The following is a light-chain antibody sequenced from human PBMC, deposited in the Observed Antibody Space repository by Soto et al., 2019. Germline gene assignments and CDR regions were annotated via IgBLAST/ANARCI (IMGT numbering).Light chain of an antibody. Sequence: QSVLTQPPSASGAPGQRVTISCSGSSSSIGSNAVNWFQQLPGTAPKLLIYSNNYRPSGVPDRFSGSKSGTSASLAISGLQSEDEADYYCAAWDDSLNGPVFGGGTKLTVL. J-gene: IGLJ3*02. V-gene: IGLV1-44*01. CDR3: AAWDDSLNGPV. CDR2: SNN. CDR1: SSSIGSNA.